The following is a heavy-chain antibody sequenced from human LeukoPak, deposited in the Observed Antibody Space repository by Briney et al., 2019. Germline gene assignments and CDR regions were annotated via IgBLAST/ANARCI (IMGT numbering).Heavy chain of an antibody. J-gene: IGHJ6*03. D-gene: IGHD6-13*01. CDR3: ARTGYSSSWGGRWYYYYMDV. CDR1: GGSISSYY. CDR2: IYTSGGT. V-gene: IGHV4-4*09. Sequence: SETLPLTCTVSGGSISSYYWSWIRQPPGKGLEWIGYIYTSGGTNYNPSLKSRVTISVDTSKNQFSLKLSSVTAADTAVYYCARTGYSSSWGGRWYYYYMDVWGKGTTVTVSS.